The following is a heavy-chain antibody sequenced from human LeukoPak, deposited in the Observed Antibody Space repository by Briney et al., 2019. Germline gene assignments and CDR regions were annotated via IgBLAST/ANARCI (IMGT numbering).Heavy chain of an antibody. CDR2: ISGSGGST. CDR1: GFTFSSYA. CDR3: AKDLVVRGVPPFDY. J-gene: IGHJ4*02. V-gene: IGHV3-23*01. D-gene: IGHD3-10*01. Sequence: TGGSLRLSCAASGFTFSSYAMSWVRQAPGKGLEWVSAISGSGGSTYYADSVKGRFTISRDNFKNTLYLQMNSLRAEDTAVYYCAKDLVVRGVPPFDYWGQGTLVTVSS.